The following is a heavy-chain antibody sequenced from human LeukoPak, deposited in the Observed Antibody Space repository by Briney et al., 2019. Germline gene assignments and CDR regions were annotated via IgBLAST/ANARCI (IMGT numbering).Heavy chain of an antibody. CDR1: GFTFSDAW. J-gene: IGHJ6*03. Sequence: GWALRLSFAASGFTFSDAWMSWLRQAAGKGLDWVGRIETQTHGGTTDYAAPVKGRFTISRDDSKNTLYLQMNSMKTEDTAVYYCTTNTIFGVAAYYYYYYYTDVCGKGTTVTVSS. V-gene: IGHV3-15*04. CDR2: IETQTHGGTT. CDR3: TTNTIFGVAAYYYYYYYTDV. D-gene: IGHD3-3*01.